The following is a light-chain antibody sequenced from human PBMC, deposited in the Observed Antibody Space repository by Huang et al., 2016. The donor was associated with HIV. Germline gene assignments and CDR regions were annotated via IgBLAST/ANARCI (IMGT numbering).Light chain of an antibody. CDR3: QQYYIAPFT. CDR1: QSVFHRANNNNY. V-gene: IGKV4-1*01. CDR2: WAS. J-gene: IGKJ2*01. Sequence: DIVLTQSPDSLAVSLGERATITCKSRQSVFHRANNNNYLAWFQHRPGQPPRLLLYWASSRESGVPDRFRGSVSGTDFTLTISRLQADDVAVYYCQQYYIAPFTFGQGTKLEI.